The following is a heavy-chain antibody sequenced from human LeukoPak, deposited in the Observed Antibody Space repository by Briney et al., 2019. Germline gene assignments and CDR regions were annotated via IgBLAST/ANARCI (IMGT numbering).Heavy chain of an antibody. V-gene: IGHV4-34*01. D-gene: IGHD3-3*01. CDR2: INHSGST. CDR3: ARRASLWSGLSDAFDI. CDR1: GGSFSGYY. Sequence: SETLSLTCAVYGGSFSGYYWSWIRQPPGKGLEWIGEINHSGSTNYNPSLKSRVTISVETSKNQFSLKLSSVTAADTAVYYCARRASLWSGLSDAFDIWGQGTMVTVSS. J-gene: IGHJ3*02.